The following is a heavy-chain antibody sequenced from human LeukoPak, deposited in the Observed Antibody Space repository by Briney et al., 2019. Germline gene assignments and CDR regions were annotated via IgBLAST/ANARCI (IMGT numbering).Heavy chain of an antibody. CDR1: GGSISSGGYF. V-gene: IGHV4-31*03. J-gene: IGHJ5*02. D-gene: IGHD3-10*01. Sequence: SQTLSLTCTVSGGSISSGGYFWSWVRQHPGKGLEWIGYISHSGSTYYNPSLKSRVTISLDTSKDRFSLRLSSVTAADTAVYYCARDLWFGEYNWFDPWGQGTLVTVSS. CDR2: ISHSGST. CDR3: ARDLWFGEYNWFDP.